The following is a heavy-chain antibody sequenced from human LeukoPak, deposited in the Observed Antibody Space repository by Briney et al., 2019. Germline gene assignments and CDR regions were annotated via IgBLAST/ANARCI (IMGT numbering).Heavy chain of an antibody. CDR1: GFTFSSYG. CDR2: ISYDGSNK. D-gene: IGHD2-2*01. J-gene: IGHJ6*02. CDR3: ARGDYCSSTSCQDYYYYYYGMDV. Sequence: PGGSPRLSCAASGFTFSSYGMHWVRQAPGKGLEWVAVISYDGSNKYYADSVKGRFTISRDNSKNTLYLQMNSLRAEDTAVYYCARGDYCSSTSCQDYYYYYYGMDVWGQGTTVTVSS. V-gene: IGHV3-30*03.